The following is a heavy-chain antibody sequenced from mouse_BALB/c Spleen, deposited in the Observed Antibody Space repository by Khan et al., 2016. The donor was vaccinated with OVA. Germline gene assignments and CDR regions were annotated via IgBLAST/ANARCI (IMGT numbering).Heavy chain of an antibody. V-gene: IGHV6-6*02. CDR3: TTGFAY. J-gene: IGHJ3*01. Sequence: EVKLEESGGGLVQPGGSMNLSCVASGFTFSNYWMNWVRQSPEKGLEWVAEIRLKSNNYATHYAESVKGRFTISRDDSKSSVYLQMNNLRAEDTGIYYCTTGFAYWGQGTLVTVSA. CDR1: GFTFSNYW. CDR2: IRLKSNNYAT.